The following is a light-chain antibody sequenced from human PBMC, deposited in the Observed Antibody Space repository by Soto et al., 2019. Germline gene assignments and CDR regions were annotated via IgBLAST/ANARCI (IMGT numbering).Light chain of an antibody. CDR2: DVN. Sequence: QSALTQPASVSGSPGQSITISCTGTSSDVGGYSYVSWYQQHPGKAPKLIIFDVNNRPSGVSNRFSGSKSGNTASLTISGLQTEDEADYYCSSYTTSNVVFGGGTKVTVL. V-gene: IGLV2-14*03. J-gene: IGLJ2*01. CDR3: SSYTTSNVV. CDR1: SSDVGGYSY.